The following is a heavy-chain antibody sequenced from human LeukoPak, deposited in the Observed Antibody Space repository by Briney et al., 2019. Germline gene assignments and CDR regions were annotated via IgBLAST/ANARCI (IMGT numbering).Heavy chain of an antibody. V-gene: IGHV3-74*01. CDR3: ARWFGVRMGIYYMDV. Sequence: GGSLRLSCAASGFTFSSYWMHWVRQAPGKGLVWVSRINSDGSSTSYADSVKGRFTISRDNAKNTLYLQMNSLRAEDTAVYYCARWFGVRMGIYYMDVWGKGTTVTVSS. CDR1: GFTFSSYW. J-gene: IGHJ6*03. D-gene: IGHD3-3*01. CDR2: INSDGSST.